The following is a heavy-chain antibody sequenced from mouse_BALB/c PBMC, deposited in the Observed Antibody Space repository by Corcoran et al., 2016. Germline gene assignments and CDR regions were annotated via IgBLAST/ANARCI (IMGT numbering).Heavy chain of an antibody. CDR3: ARFYYDYEALFAY. Sequence: QVQLQQSGAERMKPGASVKISCKATGYTFSSYWIEWVKQRPGHGLEWIGEILPGSGSTNYNEKLKGKATYTADTSSNTAYMQLSSLTSEDSAVYYCARFYYDYEALFAYWGQGTLVTVSA. CDR2: ILPGSGST. V-gene: IGHV1-9*01. CDR1: GYTFSSYW. J-gene: IGHJ3*01. D-gene: IGHD2-4*01.